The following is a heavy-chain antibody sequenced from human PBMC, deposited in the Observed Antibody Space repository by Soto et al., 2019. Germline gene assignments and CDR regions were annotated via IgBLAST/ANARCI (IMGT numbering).Heavy chain of an antibody. J-gene: IGHJ4*02. CDR3: ARDKITGLFDY. CDR2: IYHSGGT. V-gene: IGHV4-4*02. CDR1: GGSISSSDW. D-gene: IGHD2-8*02. Sequence: SETLSLTCAVSGGSISSSDWWSWVRQSPGKGLEWIGEIYHSGGTNYNPSLKSRVTISVDKSKNQFSLKLSSVTAADTAVYYCARDKITGLFDYWGQGTLVTVSS.